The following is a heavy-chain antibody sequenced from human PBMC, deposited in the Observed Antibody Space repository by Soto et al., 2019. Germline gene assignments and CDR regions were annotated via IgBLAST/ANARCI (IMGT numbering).Heavy chain of an antibody. D-gene: IGHD3-10*01. CDR2: ISYDGSNK. Sequence: GGSLRLSCAASGFTFSSYGMHWVRQAPGKGLEWVAVISYDGSNKYYADSVKGRFTISRDNSKNTLYLQMNSLRAEDTAVYYCAKGYYIFNWFDPWGQGTLVTVSS. V-gene: IGHV3-30*18. CDR3: AKGYYIFNWFDP. CDR1: GFTFSSYG. J-gene: IGHJ5*02.